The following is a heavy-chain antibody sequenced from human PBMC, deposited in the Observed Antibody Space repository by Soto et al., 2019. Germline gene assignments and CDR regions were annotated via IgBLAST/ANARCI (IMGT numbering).Heavy chain of an antibody. Sequence: QVQLVQSGAEVKKPGSSVKVSCKASGGTFSSYAISWVRQAPGQGLEWMGGIIPIFGTANYAQKFQGRVTITAGESTSTAYMELSSLRSEDTAVYYCSRDVGSSSSGSGWFDPWGQGTLVTVSS. D-gene: IGHD6-6*01. CDR1: GGTFSSYA. CDR3: SRDVGSSSSGSGWFDP. V-gene: IGHV1-69*01. J-gene: IGHJ5*02. CDR2: IIPIFGTA.